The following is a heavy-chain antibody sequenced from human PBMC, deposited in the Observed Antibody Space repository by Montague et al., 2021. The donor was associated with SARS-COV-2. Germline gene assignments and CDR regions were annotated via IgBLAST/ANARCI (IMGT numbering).Heavy chain of an antibody. CDR2: IYYSCST. CDR3: ARGFDY. J-gene: IGHJ4*02. CDR1: GGSISSYY. V-gene: IGHV4-59*01. Sequence: SETLSLTCTVSGGSISSYYWSWIRQPPGKGLEWIAYIYYSCSTNYNPSLKRRVTISVYTSKNQFSLNLSSVTGADTAVYYCARGFDYWGQGTLVTVSS.